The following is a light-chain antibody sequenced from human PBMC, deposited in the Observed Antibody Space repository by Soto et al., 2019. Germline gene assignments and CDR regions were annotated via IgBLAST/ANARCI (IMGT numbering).Light chain of an antibody. V-gene: IGKV1-5*01. J-gene: IGKJ1*01. CDR1: QSVSGW. CDR3: HQYNTYS. Sequence: DIQMTQSPSTLSASVGDTVTVTCRASQSVSGWLAWYQQKPGEAPKLLIYAASALPRGVPSRCSGTGSETELTLTIRSLQPFDFSSYYYHQYNTYSFGQGTKVDI. CDR2: AAS.